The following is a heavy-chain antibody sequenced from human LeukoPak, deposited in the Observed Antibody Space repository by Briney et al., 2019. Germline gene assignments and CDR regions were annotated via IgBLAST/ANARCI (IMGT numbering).Heavy chain of an antibody. J-gene: IGHJ4*02. CDR2: FSPCDSDT. CDR1: GYSLNHYW. D-gene: IGHD6-19*01. CDR3: ARRFRAVTGPDY. V-gene: IGHV5-51*01. Sequence: GGSPEISFKGSGYSLNHYWIRRGRPLPGQGLAWVGIFSPCDSDTKHSPSFRGQVTISADKSISTAYLQWSSLKASDTAMYYCARRFRAVTGPDYWGQGTLVTVSS.